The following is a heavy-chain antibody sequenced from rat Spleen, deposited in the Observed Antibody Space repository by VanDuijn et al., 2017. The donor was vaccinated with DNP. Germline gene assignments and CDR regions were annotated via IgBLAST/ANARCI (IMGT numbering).Heavy chain of an antibody. CDR3: TTAYYGFAY. D-gene: IGHD1-1*01. J-gene: IGHJ3*01. Sequence: EVQLVESGGGLVQPGGSLKLSCAASGFTFSDFGMAWVRQTPSKGLEWVATISASGSNTYYRDSVKGRFTFSRDNAENTLYLQMDSLRSEDTATYYCTTAYYGFAYWGQGTLVTVSS. CDR1: GFTFSDFG. CDR2: ISASGSNT. V-gene: IGHV5S13*01.